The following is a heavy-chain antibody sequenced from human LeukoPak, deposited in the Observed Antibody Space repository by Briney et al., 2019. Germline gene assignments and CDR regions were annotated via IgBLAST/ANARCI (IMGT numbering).Heavy chain of an antibody. CDR3: ARGGVVVIQPELFDY. CDR1: GFTVSYNY. J-gene: IGHJ4*02. CDR2: IYGDGST. Sequence: GGSLRLSCAASGFTVSYNYRSWVRQAPGQGGEGASVIYGDGSTYYADSVKGRFTISRDNSKNTLYLQMKSLRAEDTAVYYCARGGVVVIQPELFDYWDQGTLVTVSS. V-gene: IGHV3-66*02. D-gene: IGHD3-22*01.